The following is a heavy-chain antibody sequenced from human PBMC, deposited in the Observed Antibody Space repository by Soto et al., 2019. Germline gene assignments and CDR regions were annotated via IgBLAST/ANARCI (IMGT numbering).Heavy chain of an antibody. Sequence: QVQLVQSGAEVKKPGSSVKVSCKASGGPFSSYAISWVRQAPGQGLEWMGGIIPIFGTANYAQKFQGRVTITADESTSTAYMELSSLRSEDTAVYYWARARVRDRRIAAAGYYYYGMDVWGQGTTVTVSS. CDR1: GGPFSSYA. CDR2: IIPIFGTA. D-gene: IGHD6-13*01. V-gene: IGHV1-69*01. J-gene: IGHJ6*02. CDR3: ARARVRDRRIAAAGYYYYGMDV.